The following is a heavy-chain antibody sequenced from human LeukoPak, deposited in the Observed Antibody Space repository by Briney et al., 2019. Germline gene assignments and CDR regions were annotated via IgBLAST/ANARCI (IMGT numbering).Heavy chain of an antibody. D-gene: IGHD1-26*01. Sequence: GGSLRLSCAASGFTFSGYTMNWVRQAPGKGLEWVSYISPDSTQIYYADPVKGRFTISRDNAKNLLYLQMNSLRAEDMAVYYCASGMRVGPNIWGQGTLVTVSS. J-gene: IGHJ4*02. CDR3: ASGMRVGPNI. V-gene: IGHV3-48*01. CDR1: GFTFSGYT. CDR2: ISPDSTQI.